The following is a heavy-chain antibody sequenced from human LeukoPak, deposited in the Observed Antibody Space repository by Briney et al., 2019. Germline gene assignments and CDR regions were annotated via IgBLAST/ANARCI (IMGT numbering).Heavy chain of an antibody. CDR2: IYSGGST. Sequence: GGSLRLSCAASGFTVSSNYMSWVRQAPGKGLEWVPVIYSGGSTYYADSVKGRFTISRDNSKNTLYLQMNSQRAEDTAVYYCARGDAYYFDYWGQGTLVTVSS. V-gene: IGHV3-53*01. J-gene: IGHJ4*02. CDR1: GFTVSSNY. CDR3: ARGDAYYFDY.